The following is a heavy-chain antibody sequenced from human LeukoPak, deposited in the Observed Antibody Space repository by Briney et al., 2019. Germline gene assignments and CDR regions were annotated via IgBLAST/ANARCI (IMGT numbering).Heavy chain of an antibody. J-gene: IGHJ4*02. Sequence: GGSLRLSCAASGFTFDDYTMHWVRQAPGKGLEWVSLISWDGGSTYYADSVKGRFTISRDNSKNSLYLQMNSLRTEDTALYYCAKDNGEDYGDYSFDYWGQGTLVTVSS. V-gene: IGHV3-43*01. CDR2: ISWDGGST. D-gene: IGHD4-17*01. CDR3: AKDNGEDYGDYSFDY. CDR1: GFTFDDYT.